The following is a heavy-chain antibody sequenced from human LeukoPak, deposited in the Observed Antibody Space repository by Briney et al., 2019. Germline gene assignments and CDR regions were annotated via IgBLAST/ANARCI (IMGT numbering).Heavy chain of an antibody. J-gene: IGHJ3*02. CDR3: ARGRDCSSTSCYIVSAFDI. CDR2: ISSSSSYI. V-gene: IGHV3-21*01. Sequence: GGPLRLSCAASGFTFSIYSMNWVRQAPGKGLEWVSSISSSSSYIYYADSVRGRFTISRDNAKNSLYLQMNSLRAEDTAVYYCARGRDCSSTSCYIVSAFDIWGQGTMVTVSS. D-gene: IGHD2-2*02. CDR1: GFTFSIYS.